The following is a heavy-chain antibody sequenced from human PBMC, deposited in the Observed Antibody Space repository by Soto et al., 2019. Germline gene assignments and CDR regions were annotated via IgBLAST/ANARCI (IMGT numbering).Heavy chain of an antibody. CDR1: GFTFSSYG. CDR3: AKRRRRCSTTSCRGGFAY. V-gene: IGHV3-30*18. D-gene: IGHD2-2*01. J-gene: IGHJ4*02. CDR2: ISYDGSNK. Sequence: PGGSLRLSCAASGFTFSSYGMHWVRQAPGKGLEWVAVISYDGSNKYYADSVKGRFTISRDNSKNTLYLQMNSLRAEDTAVYYCAKRRRRCSTTSCRGGFAYWGQGTLVTVSS.